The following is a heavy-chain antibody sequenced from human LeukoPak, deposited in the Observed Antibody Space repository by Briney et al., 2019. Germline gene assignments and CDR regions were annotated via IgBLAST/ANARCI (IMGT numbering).Heavy chain of an antibody. J-gene: IGHJ6*02. V-gene: IGHV3-23*01. D-gene: IGHD6-13*01. CDR2: ISGSGGST. CDR1: GFTFSSYA. CDR3: AKEGIAAAGKIYYYGMDV. Sequence: PGGSLRLSCAASGFTFSSYAMSWVRQAPGKGLEWVSAISGSGGSTYYADSVKGRFTISRDNFKNTLYLQMNSLRAEDTAVYYCAKEGIAAAGKIYYYGMDVWGQGTTVTVSS.